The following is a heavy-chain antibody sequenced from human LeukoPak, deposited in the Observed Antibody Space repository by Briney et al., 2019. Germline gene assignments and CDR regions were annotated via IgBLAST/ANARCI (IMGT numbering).Heavy chain of an antibody. V-gene: IGHV1-2*04. CDR3: ARGSGSYYALFDY. J-gene: IGHJ4*02. CDR2: INPNSGGT. D-gene: IGHD1-26*01. Sequence: ASVKVSCKASGYTFTGYYMHWVRQAPGQGLEWMGWINPNSGGTNYAQKFQVWVTMTRDTSISTAYMELSRLRSDDTAVYYCARGSGSYYALFDYWGQGTLVTVSS. CDR1: GYTFTGYY.